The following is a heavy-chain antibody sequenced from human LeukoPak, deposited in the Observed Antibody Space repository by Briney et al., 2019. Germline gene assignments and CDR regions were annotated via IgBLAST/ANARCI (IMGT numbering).Heavy chain of an antibody. CDR2: IFPSGGEI. D-gene: IGHD6-13*01. V-gene: IGHV3-23*01. CDR3: AKPARVGAVDY. J-gene: IGHJ4*02. CDR1: GFTFSSYW. Sequence: QAGGSLRLSCAASGFTFSSYWMSWVRQPPGKGLEWVSSIFPSGGEIHYADSVRGRFTISRDNSKSTLSLQMNSLRAEDTAIYYCAKPARVGAVDYWGQGTLVTVSS.